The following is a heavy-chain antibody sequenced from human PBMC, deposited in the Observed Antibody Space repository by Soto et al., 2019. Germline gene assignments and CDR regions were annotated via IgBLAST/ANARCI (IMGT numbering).Heavy chain of an antibody. J-gene: IGHJ4*02. D-gene: IGHD3-10*01. CDR2: IYHSGST. V-gene: IGHV4-59*01. CDR1: GGSINSNY. CDR3: ARGHYYGSGIFDN. Sequence: SETLSLTCTVSGGSINSNYWSWIRQPPGKGLEWIGDIYHSGSTRYIPSLKSRVTISVDTSKNQFSLRLSSVTAADTAVYYCARGHYYGSGIFDNWGQGTLVTVSS.